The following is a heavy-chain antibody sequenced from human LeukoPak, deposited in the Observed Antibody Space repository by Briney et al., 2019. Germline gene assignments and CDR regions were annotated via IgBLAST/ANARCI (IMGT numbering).Heavy chain of an antibody. D-gene: IGHD1-26*01. CDR3: ARFCGESGSYSVNCGIDY. Sequence: RGESLKIPCKGSGYSFTSYWIGWVRQMPGKGLEWMGIIYPGDSDTRYSPSFQGQVTISADKSISTAYLQWSSLKASDTAMYYCARFCGESGSYSVNCGIDYWGQGTLVTVSS. V-gene: IGHV5-51*01. J-gene: IGHJ4*02. CDR1: GYSFTSYW. CDR2: IYPGDSDT.